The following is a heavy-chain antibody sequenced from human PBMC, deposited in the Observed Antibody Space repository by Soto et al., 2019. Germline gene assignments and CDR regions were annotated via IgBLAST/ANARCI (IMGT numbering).Heavy chain of an antibody. CDR1: GGSISSYY. V-gene: IGHV4-4*07. J-gene: IGHJ6*02. CDR3: ARFSYYYGMDV. Sequence: QVQLQESGPGLVKPSETLYLTCNVSGGSISSYYWSWIRQPAGKGLEWIGRIYSNGDTNYNPSLKSRVTISQDTSKSQFSLNLSSVTAADTAVYYCARFSYYYGMDVWGQGTTVTVSS. CDR2: IYSNGDT.